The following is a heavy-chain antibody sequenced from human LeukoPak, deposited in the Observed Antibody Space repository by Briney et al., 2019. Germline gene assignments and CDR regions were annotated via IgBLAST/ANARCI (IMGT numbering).Heavy chain of an antibody. Sequence: PGGSLRLSCAASGFIFSRDWMSWVRQAPGRGLEWVANINQDESEAFSVDSVKGRFTIFRDNAKNSLYLQMNHLRAEDTAIYYCARCRGSGRPGWHFDLWAVAPWSLSPQ. V-gene: IGHV3-7*01. CDR1: GFIFSRDW. D-gene: IGHD6-19*01. J-gene: IGHJ2*01. CDR2: INQDESEA. CDR3: ARCRGSGRPGWHFDL.